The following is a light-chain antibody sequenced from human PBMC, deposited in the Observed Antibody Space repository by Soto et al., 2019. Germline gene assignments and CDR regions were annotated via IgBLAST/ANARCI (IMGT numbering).Light chain of an antibody. CDR3: QQYGSSPLT. CDR1: QTVSSNY. Sequence: EIVLTQSPGTLSLSPGERATLSCRASQTVSSNYLAWYQQKPGQAPRVLIYGASSRFTGIPDRFSGSGSGTDFTLTISRLQPEDFAVYFCQQYGSSPLTFGPGTKVDIK. V-gene: IGKV3-20*01. CDR2: GAS. J-gene: IGKJ3*01.